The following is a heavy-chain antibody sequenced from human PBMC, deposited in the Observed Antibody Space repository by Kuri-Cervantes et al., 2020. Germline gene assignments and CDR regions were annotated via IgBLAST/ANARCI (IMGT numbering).Heavy chain of an antibody. J-gene: IGHJ4*02. Sequence: GSLRLSCAVYGGSFSDYYWSWIRQPPGKGLEWIGEINHSGSTNYNPSLKSRVIISVDTSKNQFSLNLSSVTAADTAVYYCAREGYYWGQGTLVTVSS. CDR2: INHSGST. V-gene: IGHV4-34*01. CDR3: AREGYY. CDR1: GGSFSDYY.